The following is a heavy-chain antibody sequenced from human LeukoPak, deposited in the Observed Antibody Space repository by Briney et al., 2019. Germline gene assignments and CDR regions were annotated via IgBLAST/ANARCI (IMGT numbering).Heavy chain of an antibody. CDR2: ISWDGGST. CDR1: GFTFDDYA. D-gene: IGHD7-27*01. CDR3: AKDSWETGDTNYYMDV. V-gene: IGHV3-43D*03. J-gene: IGHJ6*03. Sequence: GGSLRLSCAASGFTFDDYAMHWVRQAPGKGLEWVSLISWDGGSTYYADSVKGRFTISRDNSKNSLYLQMNSLRAEDTALYYCAKDSWETGDTNYYMDVWGKGTTVTVSS.